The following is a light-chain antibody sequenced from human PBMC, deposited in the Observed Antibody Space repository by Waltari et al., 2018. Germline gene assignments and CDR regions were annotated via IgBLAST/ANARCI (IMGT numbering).Light chain of an antibody. CDR2: GAS. J-gene: IGKJ1*01. CDR1: QGVSWT. V-gene: IGKV3-20*01. CDR3: QHYVRLPVT. Sequence: EIVLPQSPGTQSLSLGERATLSCGARQGVSWTLAWYQQKPGQAPSLLSYGASTRATGIPERFSGGGSGTDFSLTISRLEPEDFAVYYCQHYVRLPVTFGQGTKVEIK.